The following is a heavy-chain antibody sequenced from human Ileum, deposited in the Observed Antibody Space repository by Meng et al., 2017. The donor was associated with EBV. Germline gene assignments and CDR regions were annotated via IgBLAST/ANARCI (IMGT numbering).Heavy chain of an antibody. CDR2: IHHPEST. D-gene: IGHD3-22*01. V-gene: IGHV4-4*02. J-gene: IGHJ4*02. Sequence: VAVPESDPGLVSPSATLSLTCAVSGGSSRRSNWWSWVRQAPGKWLEWIREIHHPESTDYNPSLKSQVTISVDKSKNQFSLKLSSVTAADTAVYYCARESYSDSSGYYSLDYWGQGSLVTVSS. CDR1: GGSSRRSNW. CDR3: ARESYSDSSGYYSLDY.